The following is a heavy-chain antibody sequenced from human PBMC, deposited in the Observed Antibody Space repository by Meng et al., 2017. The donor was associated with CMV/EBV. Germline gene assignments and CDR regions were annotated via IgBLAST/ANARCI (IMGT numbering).Heavy chain of an antibody. CDR1: GGSISSYY. CDR3: ARDRTLDY. J-gene: IGHJ4*02. CDR2: IYYSGST. Sequence: GSLRLSCTVSGGSISSYYWSWIRRPPGKGLEWIGYIYYSGSTNYNPSLKSRVTISVDTSKNQFSLKLSSVTAADTAVYYCARDRTLDYWGQGTLVTVSS. V-gene: IGHV4-59*01.